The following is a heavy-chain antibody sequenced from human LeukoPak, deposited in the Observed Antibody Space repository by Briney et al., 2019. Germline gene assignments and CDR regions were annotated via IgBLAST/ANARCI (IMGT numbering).Heavy chain of an antibody. CDR2: IHSDGGTT. Sequence: GGSLRLSCAASGFTFSDYWIHWVRQAPGKGLVWVSLIHSDGGTTNYADSVKGRFTISRDNAKNTVYLQMNSLRVEDTAVYYCARDIYSIAEWGQGTLSPSPQ. CDR3: ARDIYSIAE. CDR1: GFTFSDYW. V-gene: IGHV3-74*01. D-gene: IGHD1-26*01. J-gene: IGHJ4*02.